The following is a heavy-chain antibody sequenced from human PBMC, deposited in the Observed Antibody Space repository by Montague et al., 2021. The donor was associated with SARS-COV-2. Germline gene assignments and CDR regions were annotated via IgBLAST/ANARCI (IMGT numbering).Heavy chain of an antibody. D-gene: IGHD1-1*01. CDR1: GGSISSYY. V-gene: IGHV4-59*01. Sequence: SETLSLTCTVSGGSISSYYWSWIRQPPGKGLEWIGYIYYSGSTNYNPSLKSRVTISVDTSKNQFSLKLSSVTAADKAVYYCAREGTGTNYYYYGMDVWGQGTTVTVSS. CDR3: AREGTGTNYYYYGMDV. J-gene: IGHJ6*02. CDR2: IYYSGST.